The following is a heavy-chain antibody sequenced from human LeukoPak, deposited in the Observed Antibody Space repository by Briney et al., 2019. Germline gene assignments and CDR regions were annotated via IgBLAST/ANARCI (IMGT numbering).Heavy chain of an antibody. CDR2: ISHSSSTI. V-gene: IGHV3-48*04. D-gene: IGHD2-15*01. J-gene: IGHJ3*02. CDR1: GFTFSSYS. CDR3: ARVVVAMYDACDI. Sequence: GGSLRLSCAASGFTFSSYSMNWVRQAPGKGLEWVSYISHSSSTIYYADSVKGRFTISRDNAKNSVYLQMNSLRAEDTAVYYCARVVVAMYDACDIWGQGTMVTVSS.